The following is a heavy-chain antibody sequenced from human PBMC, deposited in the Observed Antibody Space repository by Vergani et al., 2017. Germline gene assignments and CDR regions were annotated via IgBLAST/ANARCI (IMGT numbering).Heavy chain of an antibody. CDR2: IYYSGSA. CDR3: ARVAYDILTGYQD. J-gene: IGHJ4*02. V-gene: IGHV4-31*03. D-gene: IGHD3-9*01. Sequence: QVQLQESGPGLVKPSQTLSLTCTVSGGSISSGGYYWIWIRQPPGKGLEWIGYIYYSGSAYYNPSLKSRVTISVDTSKNPFSLKLSSVTAADTAVYYCARVAYDILTGYQDWGQGTLVTVSS. CDR1: GGSISSGGYY.